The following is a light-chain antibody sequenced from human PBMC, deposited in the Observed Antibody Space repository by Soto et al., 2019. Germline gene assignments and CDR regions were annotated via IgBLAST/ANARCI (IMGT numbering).Light chain of an antibody. CDR3: QQYNSFPYT. CDR2: KAS. Sequence: DIQMTQSPSTLSASVGDRVTITCRASQSISSWLAWYQQKPGKAPKLLIYKASSLESGVPSRFSGSGSGTEFTLTITSLQPDDFATYYCQQYNSFPYTFGQGTKLEIK. V-gene: IGKV1-5*03. J-gene: IGKJ2*01. CDR1: QSISSW.